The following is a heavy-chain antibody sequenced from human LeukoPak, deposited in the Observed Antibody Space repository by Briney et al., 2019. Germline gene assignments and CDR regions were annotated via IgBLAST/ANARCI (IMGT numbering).Heavy chain of an antibody. J-gene: IGHJ5*02. CDR1: GGSISSYY. Sequence: PSETLPLTCTVSGGSISSYYWSWIRQPPGKGLEWIGYIYYSGSTYYNPSLKSRVTMSVDTSKNQFSLKLSSVTAADTAVYYCARDPDFTFLDGFDPWGQGTLVTVSS. CDR2: IYYSGST. V-gene: IGHV4-59*12. CDR3: ARDPDFTFLDGFDP. D-gene: IGHD3-16*01.